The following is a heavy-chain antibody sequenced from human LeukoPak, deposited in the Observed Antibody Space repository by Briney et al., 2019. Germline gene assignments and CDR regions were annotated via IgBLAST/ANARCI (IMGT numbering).Heavy chain of an antibody. CDR1: GFTVSSNY. CDR3: ARSYYDILTGYSGAFDI. J-gene: IGHJ3*02. Sequence: GGSLRLSCAASGFTVSSNYMSWVRQAPGKGLEWVSVIYSGGSTYYADSVKGRFTISRDNSKNTLYLQMNSLRAEDTAVYYCARSYYDILTGYSGAFDIWGQGTMVTVSS. CDR2: IYSGGST. V-gene: IGHV3-66*01. D-gene: IGHD3-9*01.